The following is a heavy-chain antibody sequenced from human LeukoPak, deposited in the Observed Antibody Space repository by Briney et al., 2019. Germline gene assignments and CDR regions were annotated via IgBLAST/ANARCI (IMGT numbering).Heavy chain of an antibody. Sequence: PGGSLRLSCAASGFTFDDYGMSWVRQAPGKGLEWVASINQDASEKYYVDSVKGRFTISRDNAKNSLYLQINSLRVEDTAVYYCARASSGRYFAFIDYWGQGILVTVSS. V-gene: IGHV3-7*01. D-gene: IGHD1-26*01. CDR1: GFTFDDYG. CDR3: ARASSGRYFAFIDY. J-gene: IGHJ4*02. CDR2: INQDASEK.